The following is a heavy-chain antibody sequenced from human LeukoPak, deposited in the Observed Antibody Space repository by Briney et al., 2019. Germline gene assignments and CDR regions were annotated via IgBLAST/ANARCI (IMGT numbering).Heavy chain of an antibody. CDR3: AKEISYCGGDCYSGGFDY. CDR2: INSDGSST. D-gene: IGHD2-21*02. Sequence: GGSLRLSCAASGLTISNYWMHWVRQAPGKGLLWVARINSDGSSTTYADSVKGRFTISRDNAKNTLYLQMNSLRAEDTAVYYCAKEISYCGGDCYSGGFDYWGQGTLVTVSS. J-gene: IGHJ4*02. CDR1: GLTISNYW. V-gene: IGHV3-74*01.